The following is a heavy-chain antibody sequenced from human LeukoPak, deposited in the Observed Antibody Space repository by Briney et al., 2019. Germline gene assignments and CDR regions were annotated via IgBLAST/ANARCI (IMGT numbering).Heavy chain of an antibody. V-gene: IGHV3-48*01. CDR2: ITASGTAM. Sequence: GGSLRLSCAASGFTFSSYSMNWVRQAPGKGLEWVSHITASGTAMFYADSVKGRFTISRDNAKNSLYLQMNSLRAEDTAVYYCAKDGGYQSFDYWGQGTLVTVSS. CDR1: GFTFSSYS. D-gene: IGHD3-22*01. CDR3: AKDGGYQSFDY. J-gene: IGHJ4*02.